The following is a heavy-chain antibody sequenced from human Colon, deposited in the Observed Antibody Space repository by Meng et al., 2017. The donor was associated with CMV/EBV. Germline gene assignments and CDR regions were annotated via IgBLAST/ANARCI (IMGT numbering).Heavy chain of an antibody. V-gene: IGHV4-39*01. D-gene: IGHD4-17*01. CDR2: IFYSSTT. CDR3: ARHETYYDYGDYVPQYYFDT. CDR1: GGSIRTTSSY. J-gene: IGHJ4*02. Sequence: GSLRLSCIVSGGSIRTTSSYWGWIRQSPGKGLEWIASIFYSSTTNYHPSLRSRVSISVEASKNQFSLRLNSVTDADTAIHYCARHETYYDYGDYVPQYYFDTWGQGTLVTVSS.